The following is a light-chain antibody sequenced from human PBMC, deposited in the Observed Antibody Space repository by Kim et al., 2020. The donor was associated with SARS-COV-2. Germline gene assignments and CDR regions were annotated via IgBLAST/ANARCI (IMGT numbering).Light chain of an antibody. CDR2: RNN. V-gene: IGLV1-47*01. CDR3: AAWDDSLSGRV. Sequence: ELTQPPSASGTPGQRVTISCSGSSSNIERNYVYWYQQLPGTAPKVLIYRNNERPSGVPERFTASKSGTSASLAISGLRSEDEADYYCAAWDDSLSGRVFGVETKLTVL. J-gene: IGLJ3*02. CDR1: SSNIERNY.